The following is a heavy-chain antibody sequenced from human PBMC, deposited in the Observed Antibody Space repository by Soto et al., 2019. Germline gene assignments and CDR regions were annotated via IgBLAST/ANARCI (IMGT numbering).Heavy chain of an antibody. V-gene: IGHV4-30-2*01. Sequence: PSETLSLTGTVSGDSISSVGYSWTGIRQPPQKGREWMGYIYHTGSTSYSPYLKSRVTISVDKATNQFSLILNSVTAADTAIYYCARAHYGPSGYYFDSWGQETLVTVSS. CDR2: IYHTGST. CDR1: GDSISSVGYS. D-gene: IGHD3-22*01. CDR3: ARAHYGPSGYYFDS. J-gene: IGHJ4*02.